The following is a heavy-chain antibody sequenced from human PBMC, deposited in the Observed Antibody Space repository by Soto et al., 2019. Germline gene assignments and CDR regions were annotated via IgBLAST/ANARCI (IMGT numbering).Heavy chain of an antibody. V-gene: IGHV1-2*02. CDR3: ARPREAGGNRDGMDV. CDR2: INPKSGGT. CDR1: GYTFSDYY. D-gene: IGHD2-15*01. J-gene: IGHJ6*02. Sequence: QVQLVQSGAELKKPGASVKVSCKASGYTFSDYYIHWVRQAPGQGLEWMGWINPKSGGTNFAQRFLGRVTMTRDTSISTAYMEVSRLTSDDTAIYYCARPREAGGNRDGMDVWGQGTTVTVSS.